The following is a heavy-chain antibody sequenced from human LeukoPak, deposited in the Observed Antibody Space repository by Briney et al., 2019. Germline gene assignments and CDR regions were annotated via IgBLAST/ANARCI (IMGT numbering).Heavy chain of an antibody. V-gene: IGHV3-48*04. D-gene: IGHD3-3*01. CDR3: ARIDYDFWRRYYYYMDV. J-gene: IGHJ6*03. Sequence: PGGSLRLSCAASGFTFSSYSMNWVRQASGKGLEWVSHISSSSSTIYYADSVKGRFTISRDNAKNSLYLQMNSLRAEDTAVYYCARIDYDFWRRYYYYMDVWGKGTTVTVSS. CDR2: ISSSSSTI. CDR1: GFTFSSYS.